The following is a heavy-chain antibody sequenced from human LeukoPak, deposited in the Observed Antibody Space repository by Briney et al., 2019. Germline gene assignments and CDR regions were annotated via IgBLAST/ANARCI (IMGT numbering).Heavy chain of an antibody. CDR2: INHSGST. Sequence: SETLSLTCAVYGGSFSGYYWSWVRQPPGKGLEWIGEINHSGSTNYNPSLKSRVTISVDTSKNQFSLKLSSVTAADTAVYYCARARTRITIFGVDAFDIWGQGTMVTVSS. V-gene: IGHV4-34*01. D-gene: IGHD3-3*01. CDR1: GGSFSGYY. J-gene: IGHJ3*02. CDR3: ARARTRITIFGVDAFDI.